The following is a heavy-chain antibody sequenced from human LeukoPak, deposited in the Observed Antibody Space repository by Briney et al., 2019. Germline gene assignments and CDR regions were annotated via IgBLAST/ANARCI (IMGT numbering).Heavy chain of an antibody. Sequence: ASVKVSCMASGYTFTGYYMHWVRQAPGQGLEWMGRINPNSGGTNYAQKFQGRVTMTRDTSISTAYMELSRLRSDDTAVYYCARDGRGSSWPSYYYYYYMDVWGKGTTVTVPS. D-gene: IGHD6-13*01. J-gene: IGHJ6*03. CDR1: GYTFTGYY. CDR2: INPNSGGT. V-gene: IGHV1-2*06. CDR3: ARDGRGSSWPSYYYYYYMDV.